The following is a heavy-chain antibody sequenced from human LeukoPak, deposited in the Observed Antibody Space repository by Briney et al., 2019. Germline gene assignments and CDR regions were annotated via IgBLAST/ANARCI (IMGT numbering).Heavy chain of an antibody. D-gene: IGHD6-19*01. CDR1: GFTFSSYA. CDR3: ANGGNQWQWLVYVGN. J-gene: IGHJ4*02. CDR2: ISSNGGYT. Sequence: PGGSLRLSCSASGFTFSSYAMHWVRQAPGKGLEYVSAISSNGGYTYYADSVKGRFTISRDNSKNTLYLQMNSLRPEDTAVYYCANGGNQWQWLVYVGNWGQGTLVTVSS. V-gene: IGHV3-64*04.